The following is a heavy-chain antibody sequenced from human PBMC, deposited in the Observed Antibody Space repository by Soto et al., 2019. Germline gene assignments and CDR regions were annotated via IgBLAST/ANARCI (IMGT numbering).Heavy chain of an antibody. CDR2: ISSYGSDT. CDR3: ASNNAYAEGYYWYGIDV. Sequence: EVQLVESGGGLVLPGGSLRLSCAASGFTFSRYWMHWVRQAPGKGLVWVSRISSYGSDTHYADAVKGRFTISRDNAKNTGYMAVNSLGTDDTAGYYWASNNAYAEGYYWYGIDVWGPGTTVTVSS. V-gene: IGHV3-74*01. CDR1: GFTFSRYW. D-gene: IGHD3-16*01. J-gene: IGHJ6*02.